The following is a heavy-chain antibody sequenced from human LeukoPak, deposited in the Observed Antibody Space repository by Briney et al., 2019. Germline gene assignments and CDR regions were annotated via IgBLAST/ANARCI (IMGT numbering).Heavy chain of an antibody. J-gene: IGHJ4*02. CDR1: GFTFSSYS. Sequence: GGSLRLSCAASGFTFSSYSMNWIRQAPGKGLEWVSYMSNSGSTIYYADSVKGRFTISRDNTKNSLYLQMNSLRAEDTAVYYCASVLWFGGIFFDYWGQGTLVTVSS. CDR2: MSNSGSTI. CDR3: ASVLWFGGIFFDY. D-gene: IGHD3-10*01. V-gene: IGHV3-48*04.